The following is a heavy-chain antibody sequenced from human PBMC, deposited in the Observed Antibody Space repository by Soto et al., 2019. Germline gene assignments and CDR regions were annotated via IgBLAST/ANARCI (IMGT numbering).Heavy chain of an antibody. Sequence: QAQLVQSGAEVKKPGASVKVSCKASGYTFTGYDINWVRQATGQGLEWMGWMNPNSGNTGYAQNFQGRVTMTRDHPITTAYMEPTSLRDDDSAVYYCAGEKVGTTGIDFWCQGTLVTVSS. CDR1: GYTFTGYD. J-gene: IGHJ4*02. V-gene: IGHV1-8*01. CDR2: MNPNSGNT. CDR3: AGEKVGTTGIDF. D-gene: IGHD1-26*01.